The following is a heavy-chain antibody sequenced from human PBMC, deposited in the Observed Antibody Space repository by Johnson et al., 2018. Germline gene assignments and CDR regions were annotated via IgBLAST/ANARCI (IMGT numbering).Heavy chain of an antibody. D-gene: IGHD4-17*01. CDR2: IYYSGST. CDR1: GGSISSYY. V-gene: IGHV4-59*01. Sequence: QVQLQESGPGLVKPSETXSLTCTVSGGSISSYYWSWIRQPPGKGLEWIGYIYYSGSTNYNPPRKSRVTISVDPSKNQFSLKLSPVTAADTAVYYWARVDGDYDYDYYMDVWGKGTTVTVSS. CDR3: ARVDGDYDYDYYMDV. J-gene: IGHJ6*03.